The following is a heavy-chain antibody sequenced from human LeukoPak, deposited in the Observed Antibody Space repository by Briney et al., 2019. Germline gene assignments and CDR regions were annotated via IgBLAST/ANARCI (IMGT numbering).Heavy chain of an antibody. V-gene: IGHV3-30*18. Sequence: GRSLRLSCAASGFTFSSYGMHWVRQAPGKGLEWVAVISYDGSNKYYADSVKGRFTISRDNSKNTLYLQMNSLRAEDTAVYYCAKDLVVAATYYYYGMDVWGQGTTVTVSS. J-gene: IGHJ6*02. CDR3: AKDLVVAATYYYYGMDV. CDR1: GFTFSSYG. CDR2: ISYDGSNK. D-gene: IGHD2-15*01.